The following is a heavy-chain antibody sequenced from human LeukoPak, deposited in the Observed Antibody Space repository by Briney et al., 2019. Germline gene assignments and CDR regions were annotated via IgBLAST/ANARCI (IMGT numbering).Heavy chain of an antibody. D-gene: IGHD1-1*01. V-gene: IGHV4-38-2*01. Sequence: TSGTLSLTCAVSGYPISSGYYWGWIRQPPGKGLEWIATIYHNWGIYFNPSLKSRVTISLDTSKNQFSLKLTSVTAADTAMYYCARNVTAGYFDYWGQGILVTVSS. CDR1: GYPISSGYY. CDR3: ARNVTAGYFDY. J-gene: IGHJ4*02. CDR2: IYHNWGI.